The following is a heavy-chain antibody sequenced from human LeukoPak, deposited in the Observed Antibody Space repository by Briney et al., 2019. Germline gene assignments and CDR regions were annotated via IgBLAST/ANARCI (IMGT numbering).Heavy chain of an antibody. CDR3: VGYCRSTSCYQVDWFDP. J-gene: IGHJ5*02. V-gene: IGHV3-23*01. Sequence: PGGSLRLSCAASGFTFSSYEMNWVRQAPGKGLEWVSAISGSGGSTYYADSVKGRFTISRDNSKNTLYLQMNSLRAEDTAVYYCVGYCRSTSCYQVDWFDPWGQGTLVTVSS. CDR2: ISGSGGST. CDR1: GFTFSSYE. D-gene: IGHD2-2*01.